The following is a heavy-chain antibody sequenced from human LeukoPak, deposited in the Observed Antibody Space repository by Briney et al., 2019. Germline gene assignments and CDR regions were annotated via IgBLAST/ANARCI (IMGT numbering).Heavy chain of an antibody. Sequence: GESLKIPCKGSGYSFTSYWIGWVRQMPGKGLEWMGIIYPGDSDTRYSPSFQGQVTISADKSISTAYLQWSSLKASDTAMYYCARLPPGTPERHWDAFDIWGQGTMVTVSS. V-gene: IGHV5-51*01. J-gene: IGHJ3*02. CDR3: ARLPPGTPERHWDAFDI. D-gene: IGHD1-1*01. CDR1: GYSFTSYW. CDR2: IYPGDSDT.